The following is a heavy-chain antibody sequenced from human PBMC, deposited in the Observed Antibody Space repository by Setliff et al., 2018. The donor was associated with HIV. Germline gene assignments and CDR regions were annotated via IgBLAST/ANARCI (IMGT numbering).Heavy chain of an antibody. J-gene: IGHJ3*02. Sequence: KTSETLSLTCTVSGGSISTSYWNWIRQPPGKGLEWIAYIDISGTTNYNPSLKSRVTISLDTSRNQFSLKLGSVTAADTAMYYCAREHCSGGSCNGFDIWGQGTMVTVSS. CDR3: AREHCSGGSCNGFDI. D-gene: IGHD2-15*01. CDR1: GGSISTSY. V-gene: IGHV4-4*09. CDR2: IDISGTT.